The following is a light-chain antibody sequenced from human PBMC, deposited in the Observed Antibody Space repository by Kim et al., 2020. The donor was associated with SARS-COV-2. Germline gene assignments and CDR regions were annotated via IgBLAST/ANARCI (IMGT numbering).Light chain of an antibody. CDR2: GAS. CDR3: QQYNNWRLYT. J-gene: IGKJ2*01. CDR1: QSVSSN. V-gene: IGKV3-15*01. Sequence: EIVMTQSPATLSVSPGERATLSCRASQSVSSNLAWYQQKPGQAPRLLIYGASTRATGIPARFSGGGSGTEFTLTISSLQSEDFAVYYCQQYNNWRLYTFGQGTKLEI.